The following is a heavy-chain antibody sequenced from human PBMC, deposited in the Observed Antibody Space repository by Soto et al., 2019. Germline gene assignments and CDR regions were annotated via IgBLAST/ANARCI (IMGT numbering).Heavy chain of an antibody. CDR2: ISYDGSNK. D-gene: IGHD3-16*02. Sequence: SGGSLRLSCAASGFTFSSYGMHWVRQAPGKGLEWVAVISYDGSNKYYADSVKGRFTISRDNSKNTLYLQMNSLRAEDTAVYYCAKGLLRLGELSSLDYWGQGTLVTVSS. J-gene: IGHJ4*02. V-gene: IGHV3-30*18. CDR1: GFTFSSYG. CDR3: AKGLLRLGELSSLDY.